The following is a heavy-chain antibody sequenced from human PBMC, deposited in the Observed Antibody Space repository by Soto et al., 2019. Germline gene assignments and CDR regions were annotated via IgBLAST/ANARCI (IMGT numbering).Heavy chain of an antibody. J-gene: IGHJ6*02. D-gene: IGHD6-13*01. CDR1: EFTFSRYA. V-gene: IGHV3-23*01. CDR3: AKDYSSPIYYYCMDV. CDR2: ISGSGGST. Sequence: EVQLLESGGDLVQPGGSLRLSCAASEFTFSRYAMTWVRQAPGKGLEWVSAISGSGGSTYFADSVKGRFTISRDNSKNTLYLQMNSLRAEDTAVYFCAKDYSSPIYYYCMDVWGQGTTVTVSS.